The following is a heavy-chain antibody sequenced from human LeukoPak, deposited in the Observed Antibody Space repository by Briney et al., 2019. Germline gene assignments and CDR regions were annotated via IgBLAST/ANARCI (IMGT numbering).Heavy chain of an antibody. V-gene: IGHV1-8*01. J-gene: IGHJ4*02. CDR2: MNPNSGNT. CDR3: ARGTRPMVRGVKKPYYFDY. Sequence: ASVKVSCKASGYTFTSYDINWVRQATGQGLEWMGWMNPNSGNTGYAKKFQGRVTMTRSTSISTAYMELSSLRSEDTAVYYCARGTRPMVRGVKKPYYFDYWGQGTLVTVSS. D-gene: IGHD3-10*01. CDR1: GYTFTSYD.